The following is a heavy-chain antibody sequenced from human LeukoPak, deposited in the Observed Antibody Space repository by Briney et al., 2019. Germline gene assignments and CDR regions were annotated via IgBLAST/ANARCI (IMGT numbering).Heavy chain of an antibody. CDR3: AGYYCSSGTCRKYLDY. V-gene: IGHV3-23*01. CDR2: ISAAGGIT. J-gene: IGHJ4*02. CDR1: GXTFRSFA. Sequence: PGGSLRLSCAASGXTFRSFAMSWVRQAPGKGLEWVSTISAAGGITYYADSVKGRFTISRDNSKNTLFLQMSSLRAEDTAVYYCAGYYCSSGTCRKYLDYWGQGTLVTVSS. D-gene: IGHD2-15*01.